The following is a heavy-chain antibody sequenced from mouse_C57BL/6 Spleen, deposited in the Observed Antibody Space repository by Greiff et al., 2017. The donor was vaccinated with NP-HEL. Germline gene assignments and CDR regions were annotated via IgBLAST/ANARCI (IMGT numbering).Heavy chain of an antibody. CDR2: ISYSGST. D-gene: IGHD2-4*01. V-gene: IGHV3-8*01. CDR1: GYSITSDY. Sequence: EVKLQESGPGLAKPSQPLSLTCSVTGYSITSDYWNWIRKVPGNKLEYMGYISYSGSTYYNPSHKSRISITRKTFKNQYYLQLNSFTTEDTATYYSARSHDYDRFDYWRQSTTLTVSS. J-gene: IGHJ2*01. CDR3: ARSHDYDRFDY.